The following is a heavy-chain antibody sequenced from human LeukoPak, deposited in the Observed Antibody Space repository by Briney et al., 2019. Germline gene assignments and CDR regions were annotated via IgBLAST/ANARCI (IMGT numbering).Heavy chain of an antibody. D-gene: IGHD6-13*01. CDR1: GFTFSSYA. CDR2: ISYDGSNK. V-gene: IGHV3-30-3*01. Sequence: GGSLRLSCAASGFTFSSYAMHWVRRAPGKGLEWVAVISYDGSNKYYADSVKGRFTISRDNSKNTLYLQMNSLRAEDTAVYYCARDKEARQQLVPAYYYYGMDVWGQGTTVTVSS. CDR3: ARDKEARQQLVPAYYYYGMDV. J-gene: IGHJ6*02.